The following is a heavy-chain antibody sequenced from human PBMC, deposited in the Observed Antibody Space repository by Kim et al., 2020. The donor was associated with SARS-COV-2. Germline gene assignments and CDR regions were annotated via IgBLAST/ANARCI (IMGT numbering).Heavy chain of an antibody. CDR3: ARAEDVAARPTDDY. V-gene: IGHV1-46*01. Sequence: AQKFQGRVTMTRDTSTSTVYMELSSLRSEDTAVYYCARAEDVAARPTDDYWGQGTLVTVSS. J-gene: IGHJ4*02. D-gene: IGHD6-6*01.